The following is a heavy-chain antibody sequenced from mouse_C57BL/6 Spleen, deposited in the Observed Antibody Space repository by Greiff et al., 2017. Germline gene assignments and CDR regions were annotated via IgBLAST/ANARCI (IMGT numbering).Heavy chain of an antibody. Sequence: VQLQQSGPGLVKPSQSLSLTCSVTGYSIPSGYYWNWIRQFPGNKLEWMGYISYDGSNNYNPSLKNRISITRDTSKNQFFLKLNSVTTEDTATYYCARYDLSLAMDYWGQGTSVTVSS. CDR3: ARYDLSLAMDY. J-gene: IGHJ4*01. D-gene: IGHD1-2*01. CDR1: GYSIPSGYY. CDR2: ISYDGSN. V-gene: IGHV3-6*01.